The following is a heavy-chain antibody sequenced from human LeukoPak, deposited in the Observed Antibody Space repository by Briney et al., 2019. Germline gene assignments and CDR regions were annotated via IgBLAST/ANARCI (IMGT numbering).Heavy chain of an antibody. V-gene: IGHV1-2*02. Sequence: ASVKVSCKASGYTFTGYYMHWVRPAPGQGLEWMGWINPNSGGTNYAQKFQGRVTMTRDTSINTAYMDLSRLRSDDTAVYYCASLGDKYGSGSYAPFDYWGQGTLVTVSS. CDR2: INPNSGGT. D-gene: IGHD3-10*01. CDR3: ASLGDKYGSGSYAPFDY. J-gene: IGHJ4*02. CDR1: GYTFTGYY.